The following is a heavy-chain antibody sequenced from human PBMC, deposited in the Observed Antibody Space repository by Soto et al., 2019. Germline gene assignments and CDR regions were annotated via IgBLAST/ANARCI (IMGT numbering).Heavy chain of an antibody. D-gene: IGHD1-26*01. V-gene: IGHV3-9*01. J-gene: IGHJ4*02. Sequence: EVQLVESGGGSVQPGRSLRLSCAASGFTFDDYAMHWVRQTPGKGLEWVSSISWNGRNVAYADSVEGRFTISRDNAKNALHLQTNTVKGEDSSLFHCVKDSYGGVEYLVHFDNWGQGPQVAVSS. CDR2: ISWNGRNV. CDR3: VKDSYGGVEYLVHFDN. CDR1: GFTFDDYA.